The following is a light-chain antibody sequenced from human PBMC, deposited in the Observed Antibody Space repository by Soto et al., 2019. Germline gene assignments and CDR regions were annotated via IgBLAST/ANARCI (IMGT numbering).Light chain of an antibody. CDR2: DVS. CDR1: SSDVGGYNY. Sequence: QSALTQPASVSGSPGQSITISCTGTSSDVGGYNYVSWYQQHPGKAPKLMIYDVSNRPSGVSNRFSGSKSGNTASLTISGLHAEDEADYYCSSYTSSTTSSFGPGTKVTVL. V-gene: IGLV2-14*03. J-gene: IGLJ1*01. CDR3: SSYTSSTTSS.